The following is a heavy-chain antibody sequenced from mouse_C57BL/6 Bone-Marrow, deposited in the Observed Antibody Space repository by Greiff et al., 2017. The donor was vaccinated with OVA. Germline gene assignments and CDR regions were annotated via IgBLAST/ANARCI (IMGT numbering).Heavy chain of an antibody. Sequence: EVQLQQSGPELVKPGASVKISCKASGYTFTDYYMNWVKQSHGKSLEWIGDINPNNGGTSYNQKFKGKATLTVDKSSSTAYMELRSLTSEDSAVYYCARYYGSSPGYWGQGTTLTVSS. J-gene: IGHJ2*01. D-gene: IGHD1-1*01. CDR2: INPNNGGT. V-gene: IGHV1-26*01. CDR3: ARYYGSSPGY. CDR1: GYTFTDYY.